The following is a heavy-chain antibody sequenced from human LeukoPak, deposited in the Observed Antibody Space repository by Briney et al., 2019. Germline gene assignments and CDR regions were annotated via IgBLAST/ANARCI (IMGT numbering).Heavy chain of an antibody. D-gene: IGHD4-17*01. CDR3: ARHPLYGDYVAGNY. V-gene: IGHV4-39*01. CDR1: SGSISSSSYY. CDR2: FCYSGST. J-gene: IGHJ4*02. Sequence: PSETLSLXCTVSSGSISSSSYYWGWIRQPPGKGLEWIGSFCYSGSTYYNPSLKSRVTISVDTSQTQFSLKLSSVTAADTAVYYCARHPLYGDYVAGNYWGQGTLVTVSS.